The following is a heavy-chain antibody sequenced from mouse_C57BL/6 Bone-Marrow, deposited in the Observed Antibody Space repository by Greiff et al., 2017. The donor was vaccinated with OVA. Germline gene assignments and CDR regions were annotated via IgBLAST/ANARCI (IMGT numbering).Heavy chain of an antibody. V-gene: IGHV5-12*01. Sequence: EVKLVESGGGLVQPGGSLTLSCAASGFTFSDYYMYWVRQTPEKRLEWVAYISNGGGSNYYPDTVKGRFTISRDNAKNTLYLQMSRLKSEDTAMYYCARGSSGYDAMDYWGQGTSVTVSS. CDR1: GFTFSDYY. CDR2: ISNGGGSN. CDR3: ARGSSGYDAMDY. D-gene: IGHD3-2*02. J-gene: IGHJ4*01.